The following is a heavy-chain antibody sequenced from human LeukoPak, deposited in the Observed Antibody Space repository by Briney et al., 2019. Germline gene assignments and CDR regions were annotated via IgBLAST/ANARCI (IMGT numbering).Heavy chain of an antibody. CDR2: IWYDGNNK. D-gene: IGHD3-9*01. CDR3: AKEGAPYYDISNWFDT. CDR1: GFTFSNYG. J-gene: IGHJ5*02. Sequence: GGSLRLSCAVSGFTFSNYGMHWVRQAPGKGLEWVAVIWYDGNNKYYADSVKGRFTISRDNSKNTLYLQMNSLRAEDTAVYYCAKEGAPYYDISNWFDTGGQGTLVTVS. V-gene: IGHV3-33*06.